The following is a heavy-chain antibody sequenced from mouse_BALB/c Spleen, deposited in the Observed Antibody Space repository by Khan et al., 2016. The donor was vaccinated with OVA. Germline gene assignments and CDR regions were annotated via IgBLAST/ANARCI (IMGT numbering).Heavy chain of an antibody. Sequence: VQLKQSGPGLVKPSQSLSLTCTVTGYSITSDYAWNWIRQFPGNKLELMGYISYSGNTKYNPSLKSRISITRDTSNNQFFLQLNSVTTDDTATYYGARIYWGDFDYWGQGTTLTVSS. CDR1: GYSITSDYA. CDR2: ISYSGNT. CDR3: ARIYWGDFDY. J-gene: IGHJ2*01. V-gene: IGHV3-2*02. D-gene: IGHD1-1*01.